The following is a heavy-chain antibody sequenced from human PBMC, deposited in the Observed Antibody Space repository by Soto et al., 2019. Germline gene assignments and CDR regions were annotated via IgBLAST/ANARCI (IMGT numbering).Heavy chain of an antibody. CDR3: ARDTQLVWYYYYGMDV. V-gene: IGHV1-3*01. J-gene: IGHJ6*02. D-gene: IGHD6-13*01. Sequence: QVQLVQSGAEVKKPGASVKVSCKASGYTFTSYAMHWVRQAPGQRLEWMGWINAGNGNTKYSQKFQGRVTITRDTPASTAYMELSSLRSEDTAVYYCARDTQLVWYYYYGMDVWGQGTTVTVSS. CDR2: INAGNGNT. CDR1: GYTFTSYA.